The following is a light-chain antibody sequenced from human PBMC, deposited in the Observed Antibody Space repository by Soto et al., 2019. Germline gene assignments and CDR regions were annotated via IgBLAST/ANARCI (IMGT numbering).Light chain of an antibody. J-gene: IGLJ1*01. CDR3: SSYTDSNNYA. V-gene: IGLV2-14*01. CDR1: SSDVGTRNF. Sequence: QSALTQPASVSGSPGQSITISCTGTSSDVGTRNFVSWYQQHPGKAPKLMIYQVTNRPPGVSNRFSGSKSGNTAYLTISGLQAEEEADYYCSSYTDSNNYAFGTGTKV. CDR2: QVT.